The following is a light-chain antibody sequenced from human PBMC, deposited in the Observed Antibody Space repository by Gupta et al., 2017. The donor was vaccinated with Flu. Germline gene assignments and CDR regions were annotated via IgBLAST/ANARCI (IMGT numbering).Light chain of an antibody. CDR1: SSNIGAGYD. J-gene: IGLJ1*01. CDR3: QSYDSSLSGYV. Sequence: VLTQPPSVSGAPGQRVTISCTGSSSNIGAGYDVHWYQQLPGTAPKLLIYGNSNRPSGVPDRFSGSKSGTSASLAITGLQAEDEADYYCQSYDSSLSGYVFGTGTKVTVL. CDR2: GNS. V-gene: IGLV1-40*01.